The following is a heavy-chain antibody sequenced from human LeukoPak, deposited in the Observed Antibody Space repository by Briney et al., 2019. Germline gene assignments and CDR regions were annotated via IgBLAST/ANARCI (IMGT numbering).Heavy chain of an antibody. D-gene: IGHD3-10*01. CDR2: IKSKTDGGTT. V-gene: IGHV3-15*01. CDR3: TTGYSGSYTSGWYYYYMDV. J-gene: IGHJ6*03. Sequence: PGGSLRLSCAASGFTFSNAWMSWVRQAPGKGLEWVGRIKSKTDGGTTDYAAPVKGRFTILRDDSKNTLYLQMNSLKTEDTAVYYCTTGYSGSYTSGWYYYYMDVWGKGTTVTISS. CDR1: GFTFSNAW.